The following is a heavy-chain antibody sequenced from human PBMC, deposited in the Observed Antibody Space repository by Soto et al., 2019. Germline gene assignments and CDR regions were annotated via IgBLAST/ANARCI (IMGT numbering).Heavy chain of an antibody. CDR1: FTFSMYS. D-gene: IGHD1-26*01. CDR2: ISSGGTYI. J-gene: IGHJ5*02. CDR3: TRDQGGSYDIWFDP. V-gene: IGHV3-21*01. Sequence: EVQVVESGGGLVQPGGSLRLSCSFTFSMYSMNWVRQAPGKGLEWVASISSGGTYIKYADSVKGRFTISRDNAKNSVSLQMNSLRVDDTAVYFCTRDQGGSYDIWFDPWGQGTPVPVSS.